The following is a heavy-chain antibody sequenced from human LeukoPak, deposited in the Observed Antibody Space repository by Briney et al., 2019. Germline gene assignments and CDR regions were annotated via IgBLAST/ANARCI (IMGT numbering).Heavy chain of an antibody. D-gene: IGHD4-17*01. CDR2: ISWNSGSI. J-gene: IGHJ3*02. V-gene: IGHV3-9*01. Sequence: GRSLRLSCAVSGFTFDDYAMHWVRQAPGKGLEWVSGISWNSGSIGYADSVKGRFTISRDNSRNTLYLQMNSLRAEDTAVYYCGRDPNGDYIGAFDMWGQGTVVSVSS. CDR1: GFTFDDYA. CDR3: GRDPNGDYIGAFDM.